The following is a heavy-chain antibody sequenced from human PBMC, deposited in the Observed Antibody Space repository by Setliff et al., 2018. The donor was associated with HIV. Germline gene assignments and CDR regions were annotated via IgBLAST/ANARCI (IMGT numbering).Heavy chain of an antibody. D-gene: IGHD5-18*01. Sequence: GGSLRLSCAASGFTFSSYAMSWVRQAPGKGLEWVANIKQDGSEKYYVESVKGRFTISRDNANNSLYLQMNSLRAEDTAVYYCARGARGYSYGWGQGTLVTVSS. CDR1: GFTFSSYA. V-gene: IGHV3-7*01. CDR2: IKQDGSEK. J-gene: IGHJ4*02. CDR3: ARGARGYSYG.